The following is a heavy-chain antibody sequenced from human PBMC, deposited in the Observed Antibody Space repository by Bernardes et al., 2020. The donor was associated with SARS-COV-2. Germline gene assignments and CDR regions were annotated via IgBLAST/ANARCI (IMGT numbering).Heavy chain of an antibody. CDR2: ISGSGGST. V-gene: IGHV3-23*01. Sequence: GGSLRLSCAASGFTFSSYAMSWVRQAPGKGLEWVSAISGSGGSTYYADSVKGRFTISRDNSKNTLYLQMNSLRAEDTAVYYCAKDGLEWLLSRWFDPWGQGTLVTVSS. CDR1: GFTFSSYA. CDR3: AKDGLEWLLSRWFDP. J-gene: IGHJ5*02. D-gene: IGHD3-3*01.